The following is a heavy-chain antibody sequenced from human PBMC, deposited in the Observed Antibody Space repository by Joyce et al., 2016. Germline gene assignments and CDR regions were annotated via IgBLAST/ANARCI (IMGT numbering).Heavy chain of an antibody. D-gene: IGHD6-13*01. CDR3: ARVVPRRYSSSWYVAFDI. V-gene: IGHV3-21*01. CDR1: GFTFSNYS. J-gene: IGHJ3*02. CDR2: INTRNNYM. Sequence: GFTFSNYSIHWVRQAPGKGLEWVSSINTRNNYMYYADSVKGRFTIFRDNAKNSMYLQMNSLRAEDTAVYHCARVVPRRYSSSWYVAFDIWGQGTMVIVSS.